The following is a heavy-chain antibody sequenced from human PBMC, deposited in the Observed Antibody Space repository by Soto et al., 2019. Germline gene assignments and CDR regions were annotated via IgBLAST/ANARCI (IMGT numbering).Heavy chain of an antibody. CDR3: VRVGIVARPY. CDR1: GLTFSKFE. J-gene: IGHJ4*02. V-gene: IGHV3-48*03. CDR2: ISSDGATI. D-gene: IGHD2-21*01. Sequence: VGSLRLSCEVSGLTFSKFEMTWVRQAPGQGLEWVSSISSDGATIYYADSVKGRFTISRDNDKNLLYLQMNSLKGEDTATYYCVRVGIVARPYWGQGTPVTVSS.